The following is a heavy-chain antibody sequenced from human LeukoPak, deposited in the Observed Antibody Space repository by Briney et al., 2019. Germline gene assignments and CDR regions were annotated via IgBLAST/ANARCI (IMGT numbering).Heavy chain of an antibody. CDR2: IYTSGST. D-gene: IGHD2-2*01. CDR1: GGSISSYY. CDR3: ASSVLVPAALSYYYYMDV. J-gene: IGHJ6*03. Sequence: SETLSLTCTVPGGSISSYYWSWIRQPAGKGLEWIGRIYTSGSTNYNPSLKSRVTMSVDTSKDQFSLKLSSVTAADTAVYYCASSVLVPAALSYYYYMDVWGKGTTVTVSS. V-gene: IGHV4-4*07.